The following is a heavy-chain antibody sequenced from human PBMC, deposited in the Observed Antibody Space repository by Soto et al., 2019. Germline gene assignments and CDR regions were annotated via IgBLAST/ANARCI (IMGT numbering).Heavy chain of an antibody. CDR1: GGSISSSSYY. CDR2: IYYSGST. D-gene: IGHD5-18*01. Sequence: SETRSLTCTVSGGSISSSSYYWGWIRQPPGKGLEWIGSIYYSGSTYYNPSLKSRVTISVDTSKNQFSLSLTSVTAADTAVYYCAREYTYGSNFFDCWGQGALVTVSS. V-gene: IGHV4-39*07. CDR3: AREYTYGSNFFDC. J-gene: IGHJ4*02.